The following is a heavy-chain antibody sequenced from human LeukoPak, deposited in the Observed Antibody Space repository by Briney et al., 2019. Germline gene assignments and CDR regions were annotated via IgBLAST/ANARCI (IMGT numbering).Heavy chain of an antibody. CDR2: IYYSGNT. CDR1: GVSISSSNSY. V-gene: IGHV4-39*01. J-gene: IGHJ3*02. D-gene: IGHD2-2*01. Sequence: PSETLSLTCTVSGVSISSSNSYWGWIRQPPGKGLEWIGSIYYSGNTYYNASLKSQVSISIDTSKNQFSLRLTSVTAADTAVYYCARAGVVVPAAMLDDAFDIWGQGTMVTVSS. CDR3: ARAGVVVPAAMLDDAFDI.